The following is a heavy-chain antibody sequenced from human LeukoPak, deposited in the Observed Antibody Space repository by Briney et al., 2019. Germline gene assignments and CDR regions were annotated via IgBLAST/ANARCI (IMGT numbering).Heavy chain of an antibody. CDR3: AREGYSSSWYYPLRSGGSTDAFDI. Sequence: ASVKVSCKVSGYTLTELSMHWVRQAPGKGLEWMGGFDPEDGETIYAQKFQGRVTMTEDTSTDTVYMELRSLRSDDTAVYYCAREGYSSSWYYPLRSGGSTDAFDIWGQGTMVTVSS. CDR1: GYTLTELS. CDR2: FDPEDGET. D-gene: IGHD6-13*01. J-gene: IGHJ3*02. V-gene: IGHV1-24*01.